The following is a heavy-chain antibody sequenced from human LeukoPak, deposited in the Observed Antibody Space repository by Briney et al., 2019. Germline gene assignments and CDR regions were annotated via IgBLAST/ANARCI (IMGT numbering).Heavy chain of an antibody. CDR1: GGSISSSNW. CDR2: IYHSGST. D-gene: IGHD3-10*01. CDR3: ARVLLWFGELYFDY. J-gene: IGHJ4*02. V-gene: IGHV4-4*02. Sequence: SRTLSLTCAVSGGSISSSNWWSWVRQPPGKGLEWIGEIYHSGSTNYNPSLKSRVTISVDKSKNQFSLKLSSVTAADTAVYYCARVLLWFGELYFDYWGQGTLVTVSS.